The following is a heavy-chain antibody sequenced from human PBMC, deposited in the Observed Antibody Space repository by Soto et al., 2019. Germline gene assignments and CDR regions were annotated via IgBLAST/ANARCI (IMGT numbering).Heavy chain of an antibody. V-gene: IGHV3-23*01. CDR2: ISGSGGST. D-gene: IGHD6-19*01. Sequence: GGSLRLSCAASGFTFSSYAMSWVRQAPGKGLEWVSAISGSGGSTYYADSVKGRFTISRDNSKNTLYLQMNSLRAEDTAVYYCAKAPGYSSGWYAWFDPWGQGTLVTVSS. CDR3: AKAPGYSSGWYAWFDP. J-gene: IGHJ5*02. CDR1: GFTFSSYA.